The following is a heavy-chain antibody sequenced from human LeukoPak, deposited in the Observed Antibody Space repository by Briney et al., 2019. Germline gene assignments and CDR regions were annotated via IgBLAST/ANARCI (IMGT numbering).Heavy chain of an antibody. J-gene: IGHJ4*02. Sequence: GGSLRLSCSASGFTFSSYAMHWVRQAAGKGLEYVSAISSNGGSTYYADSVKGRFTISRDNSKNTLYLQMSSLRAEDAAVYYCVKGDGYCSSTSYQDLDYWGQGTLVTVSS. CDR3: VKGDGYCSSTSYQDLDY. V-gene: IGHV3-64D*06. CDR2: ISSNGGST. CDR1: GFTFSSYA. D-gene: IGHD2-2*03.